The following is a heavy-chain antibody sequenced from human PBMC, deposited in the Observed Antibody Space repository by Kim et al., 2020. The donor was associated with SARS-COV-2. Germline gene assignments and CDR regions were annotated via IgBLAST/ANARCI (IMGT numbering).Heavy chain of an antibody. D-gene: IGHD3-10*01. CDR2: ISYDGSNK. J-gene: IGHJ4*01. CDR1: GFTFSSYG. Sequence: GGSLRLSCAASGFTFSSYGMHWVRQAPGKGLEWVAVISYDGSNKYYADSVKGRFTISRDNSKNTLYLQMISLRAEDTAVYYCAKDTMTSNYYGSGTEFD. V-gene: IGHV3-30*18. CDR3: AKDTMTSNYYGSGTEFD.